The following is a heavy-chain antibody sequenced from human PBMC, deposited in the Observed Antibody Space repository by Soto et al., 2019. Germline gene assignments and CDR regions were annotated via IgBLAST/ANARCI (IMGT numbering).Heavy chain of an antibody. Sequence: QVQLVESGGGVVQPGRSLRLSCAASGFTFSSYGMHWVRQGPGKGLEWVAVISNDGRNKYYADSVKGRFTISRDNSNNTLYLQMNGLRIEDAAEYHCAKEGRQGIFGVVVLDYWGQGILVTVSS. CDR3: AKEGRQGIFGVVVLDY. CDR1: GFTFSSYG. CDR2: ISNDGRNK. V-gene: IGHV3-30*18. J-gene: IGHJ4*01. D-gene: IGHD3-3*01.